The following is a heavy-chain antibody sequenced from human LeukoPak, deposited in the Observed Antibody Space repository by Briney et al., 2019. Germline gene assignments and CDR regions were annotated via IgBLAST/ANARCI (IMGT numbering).Heavy chain of an antibody. Sequence: GASVKVSCKASGYTFSDFYIHWVRQAPGQGLEYVGWITPKSGDTYSPQRFQGRVTMTRDASISTAYMELSGLKSDDTAVYYCASGLNSRSSSCWGQGTRVTVSS. CDR1: GYTFSDFY. CDR2: ITPKSGDT. J-gene: IGHJ4*02. CDR3: ASGLNSRSSSC. V-gene: IGHV1-2*02. D-gene: IGHD6-13*01.